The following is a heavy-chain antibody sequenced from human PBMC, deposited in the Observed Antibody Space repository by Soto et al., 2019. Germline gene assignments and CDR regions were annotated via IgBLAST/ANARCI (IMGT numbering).Heavy chain of an antibody. Sequence: PSETLSLTCTVSGGSVSSDSCFWSWIRQPPGKGLEWIGSIYHIGNTYYNPSLKSRVTLSVDTSKNQFSLQLRSLTAADTAVYYCARDPYCSSLNCPGPFDFWGQGTLVTVSS. J-gene: IGHJ4*02. CDR1: GGSVSSDSCF. CDR2: IYHIGNT. V-gene: IGHV4-39*07. CDR3: ARDPYCSSLNCPGPFDF. D-gene: IGHD1-1*01.